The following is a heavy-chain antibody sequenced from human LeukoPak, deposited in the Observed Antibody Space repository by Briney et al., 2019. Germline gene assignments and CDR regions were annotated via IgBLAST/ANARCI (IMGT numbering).Heavy chain of an antibody. CDR3: ARRLAGTEDY. D-gene: IGHD6-13*01. CDR2: IYYSGST. V-gene: IGHV4-39*01. J-gene: IGHJ4*02. Sequence: SETLSLTCTVSGGSISSSSYYWGWSRQPPGKGLEWIGSIYYSGSTYYNPSLKSRVTISIDTSKSQFSLKLSSVTAADTAVYYCARRLAGTEDYWGQGTLVTVSS. CDR1: GGSISSSSYY.